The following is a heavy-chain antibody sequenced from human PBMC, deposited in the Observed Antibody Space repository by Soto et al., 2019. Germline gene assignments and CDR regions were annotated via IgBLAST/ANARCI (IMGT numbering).Heavy chain of an antibody. V-gene: IGHV5-51*01. CDR2: IYPGDSDT. CDR3: ARVYSGYEHPGVAAAGTPSYGMDV. Sequence: GESLKISCKGSGYSFTSYWIGWVRQMPGKGLEWMGIIYPGDSDTRYSPSFQGQVTISADKSISTAYLQWSSLKASDTAMYYCARVYSGYEHPGVAAAGTPSYGMDVWPQGTSLTVSS. J-gene: IGHJ6*02. D-gene: IGHD6-13*01. CDR1: GYSFTSYW.